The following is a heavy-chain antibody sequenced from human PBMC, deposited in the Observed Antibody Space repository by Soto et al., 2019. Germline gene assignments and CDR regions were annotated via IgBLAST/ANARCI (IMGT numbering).Heavy chain of an antibody. V-gene: IGHV4-4*02. J-gene: IGHJ4*02. D-gene: IGHD6-19*01. CDR1: SGSVFSSNW. CDR3: VRHLVMAGTRGFDH. CDR2: TRNSGGA. Sequence: QVQLQESGPGLVKPSGTLSLTCTVSSGSVFSSNWWSWVRLPQGKGLEWIGETRNSGGANYNPSLKSLVTITADSSRNHRFLELSAVTAADTAVYYCVRHLVMAGTRGFDHWGLGTLVTVSS.